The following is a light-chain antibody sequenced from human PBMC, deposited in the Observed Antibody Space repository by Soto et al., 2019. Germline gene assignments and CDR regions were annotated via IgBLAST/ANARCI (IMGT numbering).Light chain of an antibody. V-gene: IGKV3-11*01. Sequence: EILLTQSPATLSLSPGERATLSCRAGQNIDRYLAWYQQKPGQAPRVLIYDASNRARGIPARFSGSGSGTDFTLTISSLEPEDFAVYYCQQRSSWYSFGQGTKVDIK. J-gene: IGKJ2*03. CDR2: DAS. CDR1: QNIDRY. CDR3: QQRSSWYS.